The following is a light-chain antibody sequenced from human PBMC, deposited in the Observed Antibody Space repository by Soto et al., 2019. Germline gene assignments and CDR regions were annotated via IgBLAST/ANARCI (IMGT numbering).Light chain of an antibody. J-gene: IGLJ1*01. Sequence: QSLLTQPPSVSAAPGQKFTISCSGSSSNIGNNYVSWYQQLPGTAPKLLIYDNNKRPSGIPDRFSGSKSGTSATLGITGLQTGDEADYYCGTWDSSLSAYVFGTGTKVTVL. CDR3: GTWDSSLSAYV. CDR2: DNN. CDR1: SSNIGNNY. V-gene: IGLV1-51*01.